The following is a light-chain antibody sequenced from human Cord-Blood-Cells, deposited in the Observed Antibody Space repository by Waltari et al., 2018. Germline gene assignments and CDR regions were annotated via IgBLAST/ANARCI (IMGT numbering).Light chain of an antibody. V-gene: IGKV1-33*01. CDR3: QQYDNLPQVT. J-gene: IGKJ3*01. CDR1: QDISNY. CDR2: DAS. Sequence: DIQMTQSPSSLSASLGDRVTITCQASQDISNYLNLYHQKPGKAPKLLNYDASNLENGIXXXFSGSGSVTDFTFTISSLQPEDIATYYCQQYDNLPQVTFGPGTKVDIK.